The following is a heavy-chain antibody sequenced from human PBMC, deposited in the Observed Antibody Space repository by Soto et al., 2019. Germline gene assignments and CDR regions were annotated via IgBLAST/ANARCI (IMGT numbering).Heavy chain of an antibody. CDR1: GFTFTTYA. V-gene: IGHV3-30-3*01. Sequence: AGSLRLSCAASGFTFTTYAIHWVRQAPGKGLEWVAVISNDGNKKVYADSVKGRFNVSRDNSKNTVYLQMNSLRGDDTAVYYCARSIAVAGLDYWGQGTLVTVSS. CDR3: ARSIAVAGLDY. D-gene: IGHD6-19*01. CDR2: ISNDGNKK. J-gene: IGHJ4*02.